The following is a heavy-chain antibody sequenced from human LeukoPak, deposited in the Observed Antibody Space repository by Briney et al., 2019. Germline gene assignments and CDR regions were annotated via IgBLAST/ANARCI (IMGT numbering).Heavy chain of an antibody. CDR3: AKDTYSGSYHQSGELSY. J-gene: IGHJ4*02. Sequence: GGSLRLSCAASGFTFSSYGMSWVRQAPGKGLEWVSAISGSGGSTYYADSAKGRFTISRDNSKNTLYLQMNSLRAEDTAVYFCAKDTYSGSYHQSGELSYWGQGTLVTVSS. D-gene: IGHD1-26*01. V-gene: IGHV3-23*01. CDR1: GFTFSSYG. CDR2: ISGSGGST.